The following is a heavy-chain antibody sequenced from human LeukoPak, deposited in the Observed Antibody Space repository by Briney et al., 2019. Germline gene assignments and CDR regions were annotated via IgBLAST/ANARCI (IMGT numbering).Heavy chain of an antibody. Sequence: SVKVSCKASGGTFSSYAISWVRQAPGQGLEWMGGIIPIFGTANYAQKFQGRVTITTDESTSTAYMELSSLRSDDTAVYYCARDPPYYDILTGYSKADYWGQGTLVTVSS. J-gene: IGHJ4*02. CDR1: GGTFSSYA. D-gene: IGHD3-9*01. CDR3: ARDPPYYDILTGYSKADY. V-gene: IGHV1-69*05. CDR2: IIPIFGTA.